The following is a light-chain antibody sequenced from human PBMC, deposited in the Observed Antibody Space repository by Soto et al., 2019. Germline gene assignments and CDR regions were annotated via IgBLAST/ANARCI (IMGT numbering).Light chain of an antibody. Sequence: QSVLTQPPSASGTPGQRVSITCSGSDSNIGSNSVHWYQQVPGMAPKLLVYKSDQRPSGVPDRFSGSKSVTSASLAISGLRAEDEAEYYCATWDDGLSGVLFGGGTHLTVL. J-gene: IGLJ2*01. CDR2: KSD. CDR3: ATWDDGLSGVL. CDR1: DSNIGSNS. V-gene: IGLV1-47*01.